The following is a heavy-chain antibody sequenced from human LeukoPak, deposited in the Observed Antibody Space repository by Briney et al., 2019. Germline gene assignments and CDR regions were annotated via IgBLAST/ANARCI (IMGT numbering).Heavy chain of an antibody. D-gene: IGHD4-17*01. V-gene: IGHV4-39*01. CDR1: GGSISSSSYY. Sequence: PSETLSLTCTVSGGSISSSSYYWGWTRQPPGKGLEWIGSIYYSGSTYYNPSLKSRVTISVDTSKNQFSLKLSSVTAADTAVYYCASAAGDRRSYYFDYWGQGTLVTVSS. J-gene: IGHJ4*02. CDR3: ASAAGDRRSYYFDY. CDR2: IYYSGST.